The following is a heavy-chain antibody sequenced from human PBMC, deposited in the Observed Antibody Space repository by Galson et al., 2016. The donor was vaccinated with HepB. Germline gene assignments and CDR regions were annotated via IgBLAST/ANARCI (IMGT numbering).Heavy chain of an antibody. V-gene: IGHV4-39*01. D-gene: IGHD4-17*01. CDR1: GGSISSSNFY. J-gene: IGHJ4*02. Sequence: SETLSLTCTVSGGSISSSNFYWGWIRQPPGKGLEWIGTLYYTGNTYYNASLKSRVTISVHTSKNQFPLKLSSLTAADTAIYYCARIRDYGYFDYWGQGTLVTVSS. CDR2: LYYTGNT. CDR3: ARIRDYGYFDY.